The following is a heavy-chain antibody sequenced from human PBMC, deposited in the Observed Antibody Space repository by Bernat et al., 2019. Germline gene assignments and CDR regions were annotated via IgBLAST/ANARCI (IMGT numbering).Heavy chain of an antibody. CDR2: IHYSGRT. Sequence: QVQLQESGPGLVKPSQTLSLTCTVSGGSISRGGYYWSWIRQHPGKGLEWIGYIHYSGRTYYNPSPKSRVTISVDTSKNQFSLKLSSVTAADTAVYYCASRRDYGGNSGGGGFDYWGQGTLVTVSS. CDR1: GGSISRGGYY. J-gene: IGHJ4*02. CDR3: ASRRDYGGNSGGGGFDY. D-gene: IGHD4-23*01. V-gene: IGHV4-31*03.